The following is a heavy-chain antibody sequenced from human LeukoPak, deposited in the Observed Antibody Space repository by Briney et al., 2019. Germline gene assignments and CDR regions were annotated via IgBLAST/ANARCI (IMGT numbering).Heavy chain of an antibody. Sequence: GGSLRLSCAASGFTFSNYWMSWVRQAPGKGLGWVADIKQDGTQKYYVDSVEGRFTISRDNAKNSLYLQMNSLRVEDTAVYYCARDCGSDCSQAFDIWGQGTMVTVSS. CDR2: IKQDGTQK. J-gene: IGHJ3*02. V-gene: IGHV3-7*05. CDR3: ARDCGSDCSQAFDI. D-gene: IGHD2-21*02. CDR1: GFTFSNYW.